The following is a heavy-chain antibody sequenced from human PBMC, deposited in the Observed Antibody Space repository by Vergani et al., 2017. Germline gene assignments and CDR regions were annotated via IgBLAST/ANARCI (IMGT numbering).Heavy chain of an antibody. V-gene: IGHV4-38-2*02. CDR1: NNSIGRDYF. Sequence: QVHLQESGPGLVKPSETLSLTCSVSNNSIGRDYFWGWIRRSPGKGLEYIASIYHGGMTYYNPSLKSRATISIDTSENLISLRLTSVNAADTALYHCARHGGSGNYCHLFDSWGQGTLVIVSS. CDR3: ARHGGSGNYCHLFDS. D-gene: IGHD3-10*01. J-gene: IGHJ4*02. CDR2: IYHGGMT.